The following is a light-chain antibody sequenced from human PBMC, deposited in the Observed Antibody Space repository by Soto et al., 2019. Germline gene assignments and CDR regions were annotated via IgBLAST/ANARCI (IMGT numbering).Light chain of an antibody. J-gene: IGKJ1*01. Sequence: DIQMTQSPSSLSASVGDTVTITCRASQRISTYLNWYQQKPGRAPKLVISAASSLQSGVPTRFRGDGSGTDFTLTISSLQPEDVSTYFCQQSSSTLGTFGQGTRV. V-gene: IGKV1-39*01. CDR1: QRISTY. CDR2: AAS. CDR3: QQSSSTLGT.